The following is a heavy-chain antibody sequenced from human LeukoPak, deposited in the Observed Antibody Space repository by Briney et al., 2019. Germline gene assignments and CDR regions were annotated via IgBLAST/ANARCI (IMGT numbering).Heavy chain of an antibody. Sequence: SETLSLTCTVSGGSIRSSSYYWGWIRQPPGKGLEWIGSIYYSGSTYYNPSLKSRVTISVDTSKNQFSLKLSSVTAADTAVYYCASKGRGVISHYFDYWGQGTLVTVSS. CDR2: IYYSGST. D-gene: IGHD3-10*01. CDR1: GGSIRSSSYY. J-gene: IGHJ4*02. CDR3: ASKGRGVISHYFDY. V-gene: IGHV4-39*01.